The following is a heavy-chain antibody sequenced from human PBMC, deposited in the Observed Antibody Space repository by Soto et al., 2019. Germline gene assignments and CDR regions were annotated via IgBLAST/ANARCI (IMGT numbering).Heavy chain of an antibody. CDR1: GFTFSDYY. J-gene: IGHJ6*02. CDR3: ARASYYDFWSGFDYGMDV. Sequence: PGGSLRLSCAASGFTFSDYYMSWIRQAPGKGLEWVSYISSSGSTIYYADSVKGRFTISRDNAKNSLYLKMNSLRAEDTAVYYCARASYYDFWSGFDYGMDVWGQGTTVTVSS. CDR2: ISSSGSTI. D-gene: IGHD3-3*01. V-gene: IGHV3-11*01.